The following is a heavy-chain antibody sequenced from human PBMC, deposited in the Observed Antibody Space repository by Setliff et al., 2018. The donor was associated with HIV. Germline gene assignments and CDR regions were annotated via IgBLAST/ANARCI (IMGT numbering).Heavy chain of an antibody. J-gene: IGHJ6*03. Sequence: PSETLSLTCTVSGGSISSYYWSWIRQPPGKGLEWIGYIYYSGSTNYNPSLKSRVTISVDTSKNQFSLKLSSVTAADTAVYYCARGYYYDSSGYYYTYYYYYMDVWGKGTTVTVSS. CDR1: GGSISSYY. CDR3: ARGYYYDSSGYYYTYYYYYMDV. D-gene: IGHD3-22*01. V-gene: IGHV4-59*08. CDR2: IYYSGST.